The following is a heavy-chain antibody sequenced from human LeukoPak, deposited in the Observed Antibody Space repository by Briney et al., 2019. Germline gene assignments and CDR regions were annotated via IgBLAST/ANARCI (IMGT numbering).Heavy chain of an antibody. CDR2: IYTSGST. D-gene: IGHD2-21*01. V-gene: IGHV4-61*02. J-gene: IGHJ3*02. CDR1: GGSISSGSYY. CDR3: ARGGHIVVVIANWGNDAFDI. Sequence: SETLSLTCTVSGGSISSGSYYWSWIRQPAGKGLEWIGRIYTSGSTNYNPSLKSRVTISVDTSKNQFSLKLSSVTAADTAVYYCARGGHIVVVIANWGNDAFDIWGQGTMVTVSS.